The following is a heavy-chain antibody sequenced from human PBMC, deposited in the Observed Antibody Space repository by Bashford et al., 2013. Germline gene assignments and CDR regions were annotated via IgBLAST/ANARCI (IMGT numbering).Heavy chain of an antibody. CDR2: IRSKAYDETA. J-gene: IGHJ5*02. D-gene: IGHD2-15*01. CDR1: GFTFGDYG. V-gene: IGHV3-49*03. Sequence: GGSLRLSCTASGFTFGDYGMSWFRQAPGKGLEWVSFIRSKAYDETAEYAASVKGRFTVSRDDSKSTADLQMDNLTMEDSGVYFCARCATGSCYNWFDPWGQGTLVTVSS. CDR3: ARCATGSCYNWFDP.